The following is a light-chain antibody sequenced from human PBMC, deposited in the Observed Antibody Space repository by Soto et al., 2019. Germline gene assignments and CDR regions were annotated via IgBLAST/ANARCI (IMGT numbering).Light chain of an antibody. CDR1: QSVNRSY. V-gene: IGKV3-20*01. CDR3: QQYSSSSWT. Sequence: EIVLTQSPGTLSLSPGERATLSCRATQSVNRSYLAWYQQKPGQAPRLLIYGASSRATGIPDRFSGSGSGTDFTLTISRLEPEDFSVYYCQQYSSSSWTFGHGTKVQIK. CDR2: GAS. J-gene: IGKJ1*01.